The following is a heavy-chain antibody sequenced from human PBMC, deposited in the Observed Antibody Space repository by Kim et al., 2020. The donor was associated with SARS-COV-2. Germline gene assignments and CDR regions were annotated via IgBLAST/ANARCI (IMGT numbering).Heavy chain of an antibody. J-gene: IGHJ4*02. CDR2: ISGSGGST. D-gene: IGHD3-3*01. Sequence: GGSLRLSCAASGFTFSSYAMSWVRQAPGKGLEWVSAISGSGGSTYYADSVKGRFTISRDNSKNTLYLQMNSLRAEDTAVYYCAKDDHGYDFWSGYYNYWGQGTLVTVSS. V-gene: IGHV3-23*01. CDR3: AKDDHGYDFWSGYYNY. CDR1: GFTFSSYA.